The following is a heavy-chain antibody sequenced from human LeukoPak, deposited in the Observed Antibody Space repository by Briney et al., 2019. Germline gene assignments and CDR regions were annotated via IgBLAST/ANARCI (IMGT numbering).Heavy chain of an antibody. CDR3: ARDRHSSSWYGGFDY. Sequence: GGSLRLSCAASGFTFSTYAMSWVRQAPGKGLEWVSAISGSDTGTYYADSVRGRFTISRDNSKNMLFLQMNSLRAEDTAVYYCARDRHSSSWYGGFDYWGQGTLVTVSS. V-gene: IGHV3-23*01. D-gene: IGHD6-13*01. CDR2: ISGSDTGT. J-gene: IGHJ4*02. CDR1: GFTFSTYA.